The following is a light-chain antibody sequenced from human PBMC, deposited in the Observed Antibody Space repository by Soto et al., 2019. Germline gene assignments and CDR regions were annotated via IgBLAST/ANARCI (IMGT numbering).Light chain of an antibody. CDR2: KAS. CDR1: QSISSW. J-gene: IGKJ1*01. CDR3: QHYNSYSEA. V-gene: IGKV1-5*03. Sequence: DIKMTQSPSTLSASVGDRVTITCRASQSISSWLAWYQQKPGKAPKLLIYKASTLKSGVPSRFSGSGSGTEFTLTISSLQPDDFATYYCQHYNSYSEAFGQGTKVDI.